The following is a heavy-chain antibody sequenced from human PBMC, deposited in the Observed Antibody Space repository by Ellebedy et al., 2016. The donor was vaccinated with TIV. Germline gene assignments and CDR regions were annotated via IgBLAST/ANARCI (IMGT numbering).Heavy chain of an antibody. CDR1: GYTFTSYG. J-gene: IGHJ4*02. CDR3: ARDQGDDYVWGSYLDY. Sequence: AASVKVSCKASGYTFTSYGISWVRQAPGQELEWMGWISAYNGNTNDAQKLQGRVTMTSDTSTSTAYMELRSLSSDDTAVYYCARDQGDDYVWGSYLDYWGQGTLVTVSS. D-gene: IGHD3-16*02. V-gene: IGHV1-18*01. CDR2: ISAYNGNT.